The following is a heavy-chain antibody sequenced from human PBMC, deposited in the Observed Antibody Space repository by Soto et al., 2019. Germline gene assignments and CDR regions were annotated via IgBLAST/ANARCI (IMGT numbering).Heavy chain of an antibody. V-gene: IGHV3-23*01. D-gene: IGHD3-3*01. CDR2: ISGSGGST. CDR3: AKDTIWGRSGANYYCYYGMDV. J-gene: IGHJ6*02. CDR1: GFTFSSYA. Sequence: GGSLRLSCAASGFTFSSYAMSWVRQAPGKGLEWVSAISGSGGSTYYADSVKGRFTISRDNSKNTLYLQMNSLRAEDTAVYYCAKDTIWGRSGANYYCYYGMDVWGQGTTVTVSS.